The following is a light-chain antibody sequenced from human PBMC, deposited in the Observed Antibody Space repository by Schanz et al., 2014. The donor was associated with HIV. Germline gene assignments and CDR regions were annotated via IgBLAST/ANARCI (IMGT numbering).Light chain of an antibody. V-gene: IGKV3-20*01. CDR1: QSVSSSF. Sequence: DIVLTQSPGTLSLSPGERVTLSCRASQSVSSSFLAWYQQKPGQAPRLLIYGASNRAAGIPDRFSGSGSGTDFTLTINRLEPEDFAVYSCQQYSDSPITFGQGTRLEIK. CDR2: GAS. J-gene: IGKJ5*01. CDR3: QQYSDSPIT.